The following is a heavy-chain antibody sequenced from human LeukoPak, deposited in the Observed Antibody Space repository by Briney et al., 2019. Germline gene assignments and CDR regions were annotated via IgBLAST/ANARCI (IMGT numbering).Heavy chain of an antibody. Sequence: AGGSLRLSCAASGFTFSNAWMNWVRQAPGKGLEWVGRIKSKTDGGTTDYAAPVKGRFTISRDDSKNTLYLQMNSLKTEDTAVYYCTTTIFGVVTYFDYWGQGTLVTVSS. J-gene: IGHJ4*02. CDR1: GFTFSNAW. V-gene: IGHV3-15*07. D-gene: IGHD3-3*01. CDR2: IKSKTDGGTT. CDR3: TTTIFGVVTYFDY.